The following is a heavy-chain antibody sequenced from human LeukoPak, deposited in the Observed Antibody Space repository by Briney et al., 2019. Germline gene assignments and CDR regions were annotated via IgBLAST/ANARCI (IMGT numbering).Heavy chain of an antibody. V-gene: IGHV1-69*13. CDR2: IIPIFGTA. CDR3: ARASSGPQGGYYFDY. Sequence: ASVKVSCKASGGTFSSYAISRVRQAPGQGLEWMGGIIPIFGTANYAQKFQGRVTITADESTSTAYMELSSLRSEDTAVYYCARASSGPQGGYYFDYWGQGTLVTVSS. J-gene: IGHJ4*02. D-gene: IGHD6-25*01. CDR1: GGTFSSYA.